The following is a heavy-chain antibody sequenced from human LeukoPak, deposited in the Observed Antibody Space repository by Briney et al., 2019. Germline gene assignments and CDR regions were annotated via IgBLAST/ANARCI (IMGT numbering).Heavy chain of an antibody. Sequence: PGGSLRLSCVASEFTFSSYWMNWVRQAPGKGLEWVANIKQDGSEKYYVDSVKGRFTISRDNAKNSLYLQMNSLTAEDTAVYYCTRDYSGSRNYYYYYGTHVWGQGTTVTVSS. V-gene: IGHV3-7*01. J-gene: IGHJ6*02. CDR1: EFTFSSYW. CDR3: TRDYSGSRNYYYYYGTHV. D-gene: IGHD3-10*01. CDR2: IKQDGSEK.